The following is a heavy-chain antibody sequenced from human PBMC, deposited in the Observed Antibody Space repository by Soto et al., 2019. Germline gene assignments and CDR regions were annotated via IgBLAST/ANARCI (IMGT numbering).Heavy chain of an antibody. D-gene: IGHD3-22*01. Sequence: PSETLSLTCTVAGGSISSYYWSWIRQPPGKGLEWIGYIYYSGSTNYNPSLKSRVTISVDTSKNQFSLKLSSVTAADTAVYYCARKTYYYDSSGYQALSYFDYWGQGTLVTVSS. CDR2: IYYSGST. V-gene: IGHV4-59*01. J-gene: IGHJ4*02. CDR3: ARKTYYYDSSGYQALSYFDY. CDR1: GGSISSYY.